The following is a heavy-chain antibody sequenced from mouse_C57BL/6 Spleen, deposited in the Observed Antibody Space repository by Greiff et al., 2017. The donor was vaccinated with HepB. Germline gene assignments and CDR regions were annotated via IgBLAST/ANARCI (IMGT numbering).Heavy chain of an antibody. CDR3: TKGRGDY. J-gene: IGHJ2*01. CDR2: IDPENGDT. CDR1: GFNIKDDY. Sequence: EVHLVESGAELVRPGASVKLSCTASGFNIKDDYMHWVKQRPEQGLEWIGWIDPENGDTEYASKFQGKATITADTSSNTAYLQLSSLTSEDTAVYYCTKGRGDYWGQGTTLTVSS. V-gene: IGHV14-4*01. D-gene: IGHD3-3*01.